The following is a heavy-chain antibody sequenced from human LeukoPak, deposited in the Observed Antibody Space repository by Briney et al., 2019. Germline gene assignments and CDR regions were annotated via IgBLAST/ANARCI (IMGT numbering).Heavy chain of an antibody. CDR2: IYYSGST. J-gene: IGHJ4*02. Sequence: SETLSLTCTVSGGSISSYYWNWIRQPPGKGLEWIGYIYYSGSTNYNPSLKSRVTISVDTSKNQFSLKLSSVTAADTAVYYCASFYDFCSGYLNWGQGTLVPVSS. D-gene: IGHD3-3*01. CDR3: ASFYDFCSGYLN. V-gene: IGHV4-59*08. CDR1: GGSISSYY.